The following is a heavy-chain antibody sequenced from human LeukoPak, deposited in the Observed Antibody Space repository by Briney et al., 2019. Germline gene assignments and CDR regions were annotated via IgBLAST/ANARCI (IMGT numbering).Heavy chain of an antibody. J-gene: IGHJ4*02. CDR2: INPSGGST. CDR1: GYTFTYYY. CDR3: ARSPYTYGSLFYLDY. V-gene: IGHV1-46*01. D-gene: IGHD5-18*01. Sequence: ASVEVSCKASGYTFTYYYIHWVRQAPGQGLEWMGIINPSGGSTNYAQKFQGRVTLTRDTSTSTVYMELSSLRSEDTAVYYCARSPYTYGSLFYLDYWGQGTLVTVSS.